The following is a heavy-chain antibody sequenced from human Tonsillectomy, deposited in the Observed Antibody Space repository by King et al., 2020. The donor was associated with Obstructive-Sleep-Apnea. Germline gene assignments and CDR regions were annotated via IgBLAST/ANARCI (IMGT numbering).Heavy chain of an antibody. Sequence: VQLVESGAEVKKPGASVKVSCKASGYTFTSYDINWVRQATGQGLEWMGWMNPNSGNTGYAQKFQGRVTMTRNTSISTVYMELSSLRSEDTAVYYCARGLGCSGGSCRSNYYYYYGTDVWGQGTTVTVSS. CDR3: ARGLGCSGGSCRSNYYYYYGTDV. CDR1: GYTFTSYD. CDR2: MNPNSGNT. J-gene: IGHJ6*02. V-gene: IGHV1-8*01. D-gene: IGHD2-15*01.